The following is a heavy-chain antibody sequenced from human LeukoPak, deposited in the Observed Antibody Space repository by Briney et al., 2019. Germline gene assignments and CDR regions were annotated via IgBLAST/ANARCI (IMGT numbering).Heavy chain of an antibody. V-gene: IGHV3-21*01. J-gene: IGHJ4*02. CDR1: GFTFGSYG. Sequence: GGSLRLSCAASGFTFGSYGMHWVRQAPGKGLEWVASISSSTTYIYYAGSVKGRFTISRDNAKNLVYLEMNSLRAEDTAVYYCARVPGEMGATLAYLDYWGQGTLVIVSS. CDR2: ISSSTTYI. CDR3: ARVPGEMGATLAYLDY. D-gene: IGHD1-26*01.